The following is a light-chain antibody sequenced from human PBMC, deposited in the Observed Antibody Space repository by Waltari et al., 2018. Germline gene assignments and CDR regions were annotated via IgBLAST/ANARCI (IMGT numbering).Light chain of an antibody. Sequence: DIVMTQSPDSLTVSLGERATVNCKSSQSVLSSSNNKNFLAWYQQKPGQPPKLLIYWAPTRGSGVPDRFSGSGSGTDFTLTISSLQAEDVAVYYCQQYYITPPTFGQGTKVEIK. J-gene: IGKJ1*01. CDR1: QSVLSSSNNKNF. CDR2: WAP. V-gene: IGKV4-1*01. CDR3: QQYYITPPT.